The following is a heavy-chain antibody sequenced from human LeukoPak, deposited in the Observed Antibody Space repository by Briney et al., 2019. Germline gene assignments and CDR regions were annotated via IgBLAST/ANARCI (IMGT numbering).Heavy chain of an antibody. CDR2: ISWNSGSI. D-gene: IGHD3-10*01. CDR1: GFTVSSNY. J-gene: IGHJ5*02. Sequence: GGSLRLSCAASGFTVSSNYMDWVRQAPGKGLEWVSGISWNSGSIGYADSVKGRFTISRDNARRSLYLQMNSLRPEDTAFYYCSSTFGSGSYLHSWGQGTLVTVSS. V-gene: IGHV3-9*01. CDR3: SSTFGSGSYLHS.